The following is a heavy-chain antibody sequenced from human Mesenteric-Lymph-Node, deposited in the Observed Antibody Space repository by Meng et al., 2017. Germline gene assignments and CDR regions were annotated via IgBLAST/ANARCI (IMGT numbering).Heavy chain of an antibody. J-gene: IGHJ4*02. D-gene: IGHD2-21*02. V-gene: IGHV4-4*02. CDR3: ARIGAYCGGDCYHPR. CDR1: GGSISRSDW. Sequence: QVALHESAPGLVRPSAALALTWAVSGGSISRSDWWSWVRQPPGKGLEWIGETSHSGSTNYNPSLKSRVTISVDESKNQFSLRLSSVTAADTAVYYCARIGAYCGGDCYHPRWGQGTLVTVSS. CDR2: TSHSGST.